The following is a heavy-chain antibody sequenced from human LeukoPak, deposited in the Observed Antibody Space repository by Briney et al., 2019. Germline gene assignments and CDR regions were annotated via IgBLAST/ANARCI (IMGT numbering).Heavy chain of an antibody. V-gene: IGHV4-39*07. CDR3: ARDRGDGYDYFWDY. CDR1: GGSVSSSSYH. CDR2: VFYSGST. D-gene: IGHD5-12*01. Sequence: SETLSLTCTVSGGSVSSSSYHWGWIRQPPGKGLEWIGSVFYSGSTYYNPSLKSRVTISVDTSKNQFSLRLSSVTAADTAVYYCARDRGDGYDYFWDYWGQGTLVTVSS. J-gene: IGHJ4*02.